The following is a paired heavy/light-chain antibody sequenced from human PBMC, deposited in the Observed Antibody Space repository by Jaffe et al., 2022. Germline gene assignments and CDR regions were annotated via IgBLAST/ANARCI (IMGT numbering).Light chain of an antibody. CDR3: QQYHNFPPLT. J-gene: IGKJ4*01. Sequence: DIQMTQSPSSLSASVGDRITISCQASQDISNNLNWYQQKPGKAPKLLIYDSYNLETGVPSRFSGGGSGTDFSLTINSLQPDDIATYYCQQYHNFPPLTFGGGTKVEIK. CDR2: DSY. V-gene: IGKV1-33*01. CDR1: QDISNN.
Heavy chain of an antibody. V-gene: IGHV3-23*01. Sequence: EVHLLESGGGLVQPGGSLRLSCAASGFTFSRSAMSWVRQTPEKGLEWVSAISRNGSATHYSNSVKGRFTLSRDNSKNILYLQMNNLRVEDTALYYCAKDGDYSGFDRFDSWGQGTLVTVSS. CDR2: ISRNGSAT. CDR1: GFTFSRSA. CDR3: AKDGDYSGFDRFDS. D-gene: IGHD5-12*01. J-gene: IGHJ4*02.